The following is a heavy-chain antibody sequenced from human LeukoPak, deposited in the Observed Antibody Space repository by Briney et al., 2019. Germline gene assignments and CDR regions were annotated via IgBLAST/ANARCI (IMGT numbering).Heavy chain of an antibody. D-gene: IGHD3-10*01. V-gene: IGHV1-2*02. Sequence: ASVKVSCKASGYTFTGYYMHWVRQAPGQGLEWMGWINPNSGGTNYAQKFQGRVTMTRDTSISTAYMELSRLRSDDTAVYYCARGWFGELLSYYYYMDVWGKGTTVTISS. CDR3: ARGWFGELLSYYYYMDV. CDR2: INPNSGGT. CDR1: GYTFTGYY. J-gene: IGHJ6*03.